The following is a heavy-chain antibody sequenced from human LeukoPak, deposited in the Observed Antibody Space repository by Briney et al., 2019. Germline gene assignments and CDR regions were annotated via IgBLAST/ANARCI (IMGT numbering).Heavy chain of an antibody. J-gene: IGHJ5*02. V-gene: IGHV4-39*01. CDR2: IFYTGIT. CDR3: ARQVYCSSTSCYRAGDLNWFDP. Sequence: SETLSLTCTVSGGSIRSTSYYWGWIRQPPGKGLEWIGHIFYTGITSYNPSLKSQLTITVDTSKNHFSVKLSSVTAADTAVYYCARQVYCSSTSCYRAGDLNWFDPWGQGTLVTVSS. D-gene: IGHD2-2*02. CDR1: GGSIRSTSYY.